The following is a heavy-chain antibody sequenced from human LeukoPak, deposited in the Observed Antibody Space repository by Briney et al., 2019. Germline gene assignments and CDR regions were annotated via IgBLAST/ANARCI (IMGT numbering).Heavy chain of an antibody. CDR1: GGSISSYY. V-gene: IGHV4-59*01. Sequence: SETLSLTCTVSGGSISSYYWSWIRQPPGKGLEWIGYIYYSGSTNYNPSLKSRVTISVDTSKNQFSLKLSSVTAADTAVYYCARAQPVRVTIFGVVPNFDYWGQGTLVTVSS. D-gene: IGHD3-3*01. CDR2: IYYSGST. J-gene: IGHJ4*02. CDR3: ARAQPVRVTIFGVVPNFDY.